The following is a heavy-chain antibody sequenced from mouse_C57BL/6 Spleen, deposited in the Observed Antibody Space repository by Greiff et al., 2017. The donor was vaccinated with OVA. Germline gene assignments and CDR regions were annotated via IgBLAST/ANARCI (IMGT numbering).Heavy chain of an antibody. CDR3: ARGGAYYSNFYYFDY. Sequence: QVQLQQPGAELVRPGSSVKLSCKASGYTFTSYWMDWVKQRPGQGLEWIGNIYPSDSETHYNQKFKDKATLTVDKSSSTAYMQLSSLTSEDSAFYYGARGGAYYSNFYYFDYWGQGTTLTVSS. CDR2: IYPSDSET. D-gene: IGHD2-5*01. J-gene: IGHJ2*01. V-gene: IGHV1-61*01. CDR1: GYTFTSYW.